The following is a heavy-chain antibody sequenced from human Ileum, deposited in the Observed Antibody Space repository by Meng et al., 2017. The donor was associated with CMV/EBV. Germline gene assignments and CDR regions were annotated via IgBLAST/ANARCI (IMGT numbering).Heavy chain of an antibody. J-gene: IGHJ5*02. CDR1: CLGSSGDSY. D-gene: IGHD6-13*01. Sequence: QRLELDPGLVKPPHDPTLAWSCACCLGSSGDSYQSWTRQPPGKGLEWIGYIFFSWNTYYNPSLNNRVIITIDTPMNQFSLKVDSVTAADTAVYYCARFRIAALGNLFDPWGHGTLVTVSS. CDR2: IFFSWNT. CDR3: ARFRIAALGNLFDP. V-gene: IGHV4-30-4*08.